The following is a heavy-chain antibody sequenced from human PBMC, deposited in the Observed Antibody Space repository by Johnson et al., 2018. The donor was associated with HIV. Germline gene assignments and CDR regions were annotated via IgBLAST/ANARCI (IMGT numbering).Heavy chain of an antibody. CDR3: AKDLERSLGGAFDI. CDR2: LNSDGRST. Sequence: EQLVESGGGLVQPGGSLRLSCAASGFTFSSYWMHWVRQAPGKGLAWVSRLNSDGRSTSYADSVQGRFTISRDNSKNTLYLQMNSLRAEDMAVYYCAKDLERSLGGAFDIWGQGTMVTVSS. V-gene: IGHV3-74*01. J-gene: IGHJ3*02. CDR1: GFTFSSYW. D-gene: IGHD3-16*01.